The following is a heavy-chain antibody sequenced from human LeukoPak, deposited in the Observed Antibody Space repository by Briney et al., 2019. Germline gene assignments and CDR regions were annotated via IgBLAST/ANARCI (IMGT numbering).Heavy chain of an antibody. D-gene: IGHD3-10*01. V-gene: IGHV4-4*07. J-gene: IGHJ4*02. CDR2: IYTSGST. CDR3: ARSRYYYGSGSYPFDY. CDR1: GGSISSYY. Sequence: PSETLSLTCTVSGGSISSYYWSWIRQPAGKGLEWIGRIYTSGSTNYNPSLKSRVTMSVDTSKNQFPLKLSSVTAADTAVYYCARSRYYYGSGSYPFDYWGQGTLVTVSS.